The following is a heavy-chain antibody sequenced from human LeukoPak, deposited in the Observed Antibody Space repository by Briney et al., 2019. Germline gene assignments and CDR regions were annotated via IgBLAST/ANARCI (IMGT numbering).Heavy chain of an antibody. V-gene: IGHV3-21*01. Sequence: PGGSLRLSCAASGFAFRSYVVNWVRQAPGKGLEWVSSICASGSDVNYADSVTGRFTVSRDNAKSSLYLEMNSLRAEDTAVYYCARRTAAGPFDYWGQGTLVTVSS. CDR1: GFAFRSYV. D-gene: IGHD6-13*01. CDR2: ICASGSDV. J-gene: IGHJ4*02. CDR3: ARRTAAGPFDY.